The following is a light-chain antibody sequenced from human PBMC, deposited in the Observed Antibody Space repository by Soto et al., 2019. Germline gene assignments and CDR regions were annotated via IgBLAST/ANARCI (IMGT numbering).Light chain of an antibody. J-gene: IGKJ4*01. Sequence: DIQMTQSPSSLSASVGDRVTITCQASQDISYYLNWYQQKPGKAPKLLIYDASNLEAGVPSRFSGSGSVTHFSFTISSLQPEDIAIYYCQQFDNLPLTFGGGTKVEIK. CDR3: QQFDNLPLT. CDR2: DAS. V-gene: IGKV1-33*01. CDR1: QDISYY.